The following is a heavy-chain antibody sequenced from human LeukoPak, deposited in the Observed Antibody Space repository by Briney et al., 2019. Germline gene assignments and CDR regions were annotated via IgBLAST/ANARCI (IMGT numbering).Heavy chain of an antibody. Sequence: ASVKVFCKASGGTFSSYAISWVRQAPGQGLEWMGGIIPIFGTANYAQKFQGRVTITADESTSTAYMELSSLRSEDTAVYYCARDCSGGSCYSYYYYGMDVWGQGTTVTVSS. CDR3: ARDCSGGSCYSYYYYGMDV. CDR1: GGTFSSYA. V-gene: IGHV1-69*13. CDR2: IIPIFGTA. D-gene: IGHD2-15*01. J-gene: IGHJ6*02.